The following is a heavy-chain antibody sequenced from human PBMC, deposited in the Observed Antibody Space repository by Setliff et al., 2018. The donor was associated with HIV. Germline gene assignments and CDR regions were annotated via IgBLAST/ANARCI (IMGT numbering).Heavy chain of an antibody. J-gene: IGHJ3*02. CDR2: IYTSGST. D-gene: IGHD1-26*01. Sequence: PSETLSLTCTVSGSSISSGNYYWSWIRQPAGKGLEWIGRIYTSGSTNYNPSLKSRLTISVDTSKNQFSLKLSSVTAADTAVYYCARVGPLVGATMYDAFDIWGQGTMVTVS. CDR3: ARVGPLVGATMYDAFDI. CDR1: GSSISSGNYY. V-gene: IGHV4-61*02.